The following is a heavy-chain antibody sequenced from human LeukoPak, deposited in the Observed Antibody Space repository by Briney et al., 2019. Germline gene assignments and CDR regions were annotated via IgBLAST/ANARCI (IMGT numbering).Heavy chain of an antibody. J-gene: IGHJ1*01. D-gene: IGHD6-13*01. Sequence: GRSLRPSYAASGFTYCSYSMNWVRQAPGKGLEWVSSISSSSSYIYYADSMKGRFTISRDNAKNSLYLQMNSLRAEDTAVYYCARDWPTIAAAGTITEYFQHWGQGTLVTVSS. CDR2: ISSSSSYI. V-gene: IGHV3-21*01. CDR1: GFTYCSYS. CDR3: ARDWPTIAAAGTITEYFQH.